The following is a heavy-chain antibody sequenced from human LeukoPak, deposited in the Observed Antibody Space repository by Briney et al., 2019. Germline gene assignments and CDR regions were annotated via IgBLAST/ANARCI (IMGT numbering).Heavy chain of an antibody. V-gene: IGHV4-30-4*08. CDR1: GGSISSGDYY. Sequence: SETLSLTCTVSGGSISSGDYYWSWIRQPPGKGLEWIGYIYYSGSTYYNPSLKSRVTISVDTSKNQFSLKLSSVTAADTAVYYCARHSGSFPFEYWGQGTLVTVSS. CDR3: ARHSGSFPFEY. J-gene: IGHJ4*02. D-gene: IGHD1-26*01. CDR2: IYYSGST.